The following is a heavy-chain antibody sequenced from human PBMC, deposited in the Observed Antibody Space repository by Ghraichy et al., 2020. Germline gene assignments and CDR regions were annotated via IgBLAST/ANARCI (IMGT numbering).Heavy chain of an antibody. J-gene: IGHJ4*02. V-gene: IGHV3-30-3*01. CDR1: GFTFSSYA. Sequence: GGSLRLSCAASGFTFSSYAMHWVRQAPGKGLEWVAVISYDGSNKYYADSVKGRFTISRDNSKNTLYLQMNSLRAEDTAVYYCARDTSWPKLYFDYWGQGTLVTVSS. CDR2: ISYDGSNK. D-gene: IGHD2-2*01. CDR3: ARDTSWPKLYFDY.